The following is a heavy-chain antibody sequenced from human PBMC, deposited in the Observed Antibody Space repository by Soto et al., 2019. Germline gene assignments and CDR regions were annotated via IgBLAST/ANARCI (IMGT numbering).Heavy chain of an antibody. Sequence: QVQLQQWGAGLLKPSETLSLTCAVYGGSFSGYYWSWIRQPPGKGLEWIGEINHSGSTNYNPSLKRRVTISVDTSKNHFSLKLSSVTAADAAVYYCARGQLFPYWGQGTLVTVSS. CDR1: GGSFSGYY. D-gene: IGHD2-2*01. V-gene: IGHV4-34*01. CDR3: ARGQLFPY. J-gene: IGHJ4*02. CDR2: INHSGST.